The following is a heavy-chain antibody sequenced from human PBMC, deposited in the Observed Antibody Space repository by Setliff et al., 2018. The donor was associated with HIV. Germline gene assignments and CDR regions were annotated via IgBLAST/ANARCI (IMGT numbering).Heavy chain of an antibody. Sequence: ASVKVSCKASGYTFRSYGISWVRQAPGQGLEWVGWISPSSGDTDYKQKFQGRVTLTTDTSTNTAYMELRSLRPDDTAKYYCARGGQQWLPYYYYYMDVRGEGTTVT. CDR1: GYTFRSYG. CDR2: ISPSSGDT. CDR3: ARGGQQWLPYYYYYMDV. V-gene: IGHV1-18*01. D-gene: IGHD6-19*01. J-gene: IGHJ6*03.